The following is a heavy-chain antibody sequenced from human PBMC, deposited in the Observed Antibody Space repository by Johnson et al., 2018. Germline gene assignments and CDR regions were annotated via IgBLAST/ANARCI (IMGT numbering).Heavy chain of an antibody. CDR1: GGSINNYY. D-gene: IGHD1-20*01. Sequence: QVQLQESGPGLVKPSETLSLTCTVSGGSINNYYWSWIRQPPGKGLEWIGYIYYSGSTRYNPSLKSRVTISVDTSKNQFSLNLGSVTAADTAVYYWARVITGTTARAFDIWGQGTMVTVSS. V-gene: IGHV4-59*01. CDR3: ARVITGTTARAFDI. J-gene: IGHJ3*02. CDR2: IYYSGST.